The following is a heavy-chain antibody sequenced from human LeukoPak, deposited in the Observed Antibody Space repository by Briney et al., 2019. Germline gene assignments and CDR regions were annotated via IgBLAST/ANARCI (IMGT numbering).Heavy chain of an antibody. CDR2: IYPGDSDT. Sequence: GESLKISCKGSGYSLTSYWIGWVRQMPGKGLEWMGIIYPGDSDTRYSPSFQGQVTISGDKSISTAYLQWSSLKASDTAVYYCARGGTISSGWTDAFDMWGRGTLVIVSS. CDR1: GYSLTSYW. J-gene: IGHJ3*02. V-gene: IGHV5-51*01. CDR3: ARGGTISSGWTDAFDM. D-gene: IGHD6-19*01.